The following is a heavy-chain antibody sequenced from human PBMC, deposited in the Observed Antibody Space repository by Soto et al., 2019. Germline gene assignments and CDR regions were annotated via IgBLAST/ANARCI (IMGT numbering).Heavy chain of an antibody. V-gene: IGHV3-23*01. J-gene: IGHJ4*02. CDR3: AKKSGVGATWYFDY. D-gene: IGHD1-26*01. CDR1: GYTFTGYY. CDR2: LPEIGTNT. Sequence: SCKASGYTFTGYYMSWVRQAPGKGLEWVSALPEIGTNTYYADSVKGRFTISRDNSKNTLFLQINNLRAGDTAVYYCAKKSGVGATWYFDYWGQGTLVTVSS.